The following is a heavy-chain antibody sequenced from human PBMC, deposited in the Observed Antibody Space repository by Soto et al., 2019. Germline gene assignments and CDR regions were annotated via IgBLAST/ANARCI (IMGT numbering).Heavy chain of an antibody. CDR2: ISGTASRT. Sequence: GGSLRLSCAGSGLTPTTTPLSWVRQTPGKGLEWVTTISGTASRTYYADSVKGRFFISRDNSKNTVTLQMNNLTVDDTAVYYCATSFRYFDNWGQGTRVTVSS. CDR3: ATSFRYFDN. V-gene: IGHV3-23*01. D-gene: IGHD3-9*01. J-gene: IGHJ4*02. CDR1: GLTPTTTP.